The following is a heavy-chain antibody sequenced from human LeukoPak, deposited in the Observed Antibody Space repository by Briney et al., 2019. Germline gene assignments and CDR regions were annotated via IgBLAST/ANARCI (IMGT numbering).Heavy chain of an antibody. CDR2: IRYDGSNK. CDR3: AKGTAEHQPNDY. Sequence: GGSLRLSCAASGFTFSSYGMHWVRQAPGKGLEWVAFIRYDGSNKYYADSVKGRFTISRDNSKNTLYLQMNSLRAEDTAVYYCAKGTAEHQPNDYWGQGTLVTVSS. CDR1: GFTFSSYG. V-gene: IGHV3-30*02. J-gene: IGHJ4*02.